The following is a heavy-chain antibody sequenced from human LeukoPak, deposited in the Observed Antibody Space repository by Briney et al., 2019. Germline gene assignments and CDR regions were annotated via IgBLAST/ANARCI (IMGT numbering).Heavy chain of an antibody. Sequence: GRSLRLSCAASGFTFSSYEMNWVRQAPGKRLEWVSYISSSGSTIYYADSVKGRFTISRDNAKNSLYLQMNSLRAEDTAVYYCAELGITMIGGVWGKGTTVTISS. J-gene: IGHJ6*04. CDR3: AELGITMIGGV. CDR2: ISSSGSTI. D-gene: IGHD3-10*02. V-gene: IGHV3-48*03. CDR1: GFTFSSYE.